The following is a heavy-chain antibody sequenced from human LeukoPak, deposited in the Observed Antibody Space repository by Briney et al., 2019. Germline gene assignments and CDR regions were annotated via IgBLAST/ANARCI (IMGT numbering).Heavy chain of an antibody. D-gene: IGHD5-18*01. J-gene: IGHJ4*02. V-gene: IGHV3-23*01. CDR3: ARALSGYSFGYLD. CDR2: ISGSGGST. CDR1: GFTFSSYA. Sequence: PGGSLRLSCAASGFTFSSYAMSWVRQAPGKGLEWVSAISGSGGSTYYADSVKGRFTISRDNSKNTLYLQMSSLRAEDTAVYYCARALSGYSFGYLDWGQGTLVTVSS.